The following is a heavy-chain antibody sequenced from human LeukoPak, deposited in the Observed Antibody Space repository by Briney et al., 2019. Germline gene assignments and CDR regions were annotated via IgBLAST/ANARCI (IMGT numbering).Heavy chain of an antibody. J-gene: IGHJ4*02. CDR3: ARVSQRPGGIFYFDY. CDR1: GYSISSGYY. CDR2: IYQSGST. V-gene: IGHV4-38-2*02. Sequence: SETLSLTCTVSGYSISSGYYWGWIRQPPGKGLEWIGSIYQSGSTYYNPSLKSRVTISVDTSKNQFSLKLSSVTAADTAVYYCARVSQRPGGIFYFDYWGQGTLVTVSS. D-gene: IGHD1-14*01.